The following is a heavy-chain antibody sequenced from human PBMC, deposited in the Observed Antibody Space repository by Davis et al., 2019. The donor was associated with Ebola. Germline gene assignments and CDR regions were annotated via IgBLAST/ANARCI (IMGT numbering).Heavy chain of an antibody. V-gene: IGHV1-18*01. D-gene: IGHD3-10*01. CDR3: ARGGGSTQSGIDY. J-gene: IGHJ4*02. Sequence: ASVKVSCKASGYTFTSHGITWVRQAPGQGLEWVGWISAYNGQTNYVQKLQGRVTMTTDTSTSTAYMELRRLRSDDTAVYYCARGGGSTQSGIDYWGQGTLVTVSS. CDR1: GYTFTSHG. CDR2: ISAYNGQT.